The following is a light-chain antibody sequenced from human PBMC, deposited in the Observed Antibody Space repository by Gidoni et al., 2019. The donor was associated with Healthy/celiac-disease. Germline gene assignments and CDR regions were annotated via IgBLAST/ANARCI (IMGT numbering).Light chain of an antibody. Sequence: DIQMTQSPSTLSASVGDRVTITCRASQSISSWLAWYQQKPGKAPKLLIYDASSLESGVPSRFSGSGSGTEFTLTISSLQPDDFATYYCQQYNSYSLTWTFXXXTKVEIK. CDR1: QSISSW. CDR3: QQYNSYSLTWT. V-gene: IGKV1-5*01. J-gene: IGKJ1*01. CDR2: DAS.